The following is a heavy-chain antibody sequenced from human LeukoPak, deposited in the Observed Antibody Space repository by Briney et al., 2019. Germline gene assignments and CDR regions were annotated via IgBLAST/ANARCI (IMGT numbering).Heavy chain of an antibody. Sequence: PGGSLRLSCAASGFTFSSYEMNWVRQAPGKGLEWVSYISSSGSTIYYADSVKGRFTISRDNAKNSLYLQMNSLRAEGTAVYYCARDSRTSDAFDIWGQGTMVTVSS. V-gene: IGHV3-48*03. J-gene: IGHJ3*02. CDR2: ISSSGSTI. CDR3: ARDSRTSDAFDI. CDR1: GFTFSSYE.